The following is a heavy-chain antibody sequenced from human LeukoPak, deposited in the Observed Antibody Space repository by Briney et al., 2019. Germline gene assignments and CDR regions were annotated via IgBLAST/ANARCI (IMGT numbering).Heavy chain of an antibody. V-gene: IGHV3-23*01. CDR1: GFTFSSYA. CDR3: AKVPKVAGMTYFDY. CDR2: ISGSGGST. J-gene: IGHJ4*02. Sequence: GGSLRLSCAASGFTFSSYAMSWVRQAPGKGLDWVSAISGSGGSTYYADSVKGRFTISRDNSKNTLYLQMNSLRAEDTAVYYCAKVPKVAGMTYFDYWGQGTLVTVSS. D-gene: IGHD6-19*01.